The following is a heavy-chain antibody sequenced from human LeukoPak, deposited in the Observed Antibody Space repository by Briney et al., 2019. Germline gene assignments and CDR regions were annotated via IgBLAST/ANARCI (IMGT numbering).Heavy chain of an antibody. CDR3: ARERVLRT. D-gene: IGHD4/OR15-4a*01. J-gene: IGHJ5*02. CDR2: ISSSGNTI. CDR1: GFSFSSYE. V-gene: IGHV3-48*03. Sequence: PGGSLRLSCAASGFSFSSYEMNWVRQAPGKGLEWVSYISSSGNTIYYADSVKGRFTISRDNAKNSLFLQMNSLRAEDTAVYYCARERVLRTWGQGTLVTVCS.